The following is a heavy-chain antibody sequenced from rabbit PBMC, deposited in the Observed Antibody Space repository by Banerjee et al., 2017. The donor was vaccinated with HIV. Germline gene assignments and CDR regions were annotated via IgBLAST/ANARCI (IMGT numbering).Heavy chain of an antibody. V-gene: IGHV1S45*01. D-gene: IGHD8-1*01. CDR3: ARDAGSGHYIDAYFDL. CDR2: IYADSSGST. CDR1: GFSFSGSYW. J-gene: IGHJ4*01. Sequence: QEQLVESGGGLVKPEGSLTLTCTASGFSFSGSYWICWVRQAPGKGLEWIACIYADSSGSTYYATWAKGRFTISKTSSTTVTLQMTSLTVADTATYFCARDAGSGHYIDAYFDLWGPGTLVTVS.